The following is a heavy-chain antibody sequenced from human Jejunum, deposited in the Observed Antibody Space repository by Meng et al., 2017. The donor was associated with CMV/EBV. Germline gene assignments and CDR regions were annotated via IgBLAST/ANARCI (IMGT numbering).Heavy chain of an antibody. V-gene: IGHV3-74*01. CDR2: INSDGSST. Sequence: CAASGFTFSRYWMQWVRQAPGKGLVWVSRINSDGSSTRYAHSVKGRFTISRDNAKNTLYLQMNSLRAEDTAVYYCAREASGDCYDYWGQGTLVTVSS. D-gene: IGHD2-21*01. CDR1: GFTFSRYW. J-gene: IGHJ4*02. CDR3: AREASGDCYDY.